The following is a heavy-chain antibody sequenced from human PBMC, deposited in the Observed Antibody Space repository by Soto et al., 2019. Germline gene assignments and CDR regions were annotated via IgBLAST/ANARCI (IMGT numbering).Heavy chain of an antibody. Sequence: QVRLEQWGAGLLKPSETLSLTCAIYGASLGGFHWTWLRQAPGKGLEWIGELIHGGSTNYNPSLKSRVSFSLATSKNQFSLHLMSVTAADTAVYYCARSPLGYDYVRQTWREVGDSFDIWGRGTMVTVSS. J-gene: IGHJ3*02. CDR1: GASLGGFH. D-gene: IGHD3-16*01. V-gene: IGHV4-34*12. CDR2: LIHGGST. CDR3: ARSPLGYDYVRQTWREVGDSFDI.